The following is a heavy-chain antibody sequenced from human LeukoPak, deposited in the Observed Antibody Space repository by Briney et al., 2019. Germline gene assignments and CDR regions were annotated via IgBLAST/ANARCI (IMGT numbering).Heavy chain of an antibody. CDR2: IYYSGST. Sequence: SQTLSLTCTVSGGSISSGSYYWSWIRQHPGKGLEWIGYIYYSGSTYYNPSLKSRVTISVDTSKNQFSLKLSSVTAADTAVYYCARENPWANYYDSSGYYYGWFDPWGQGTLVTVSS. CDR3: ARENPWANYYDSSGYYYGWFDP. J-gene: IGHJ5*02. V-gene: IGHV4-31*03. D-gene: IGHD3-22*01. CDR1: GGSISSGSYY.